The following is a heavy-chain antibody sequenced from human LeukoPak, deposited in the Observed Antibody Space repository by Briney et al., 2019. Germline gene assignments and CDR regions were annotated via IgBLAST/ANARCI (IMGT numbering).Heavy chain of an antibody. V-gene: IGHV4-34*01. CDR1: GGSFSGYY. Sequence: PSETLSLTCAVNGGSFSGYYWSWIRQPPGKALAWIGEINHSGSTNYNPSLKSRVTISVDTSKNQFSLKLSSVTAADTAVYYCARTRRSGYSSSWPRPGWFDPWGQGTLVTVSS. J-gene: IGHJ5*02. D-gene: IGHD6-13*01. CDR2: INHSGST. CDR3: ARTRRSGYSSSWPRPGWFDP.